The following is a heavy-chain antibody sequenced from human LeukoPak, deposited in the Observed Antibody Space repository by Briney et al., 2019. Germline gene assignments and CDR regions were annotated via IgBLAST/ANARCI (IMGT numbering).Heavy chain of an antibody. CDR2: ISGEGVST. J-gene: IGHJ4*02. D-gene: IGHD7-27*01. CDR1: GFTFSSYG. V-gene: IGHV3-23*01. CDR3: ARDLNWETY. Sequence: GGSLRLSCAASGFTFSSYGMSWVRQAPGKGLEWVSAISGEGVSTYYADSVKGRFTISRDNARSSLYLQVNNLRADDTAVYYCARDLNWETYWGQGTLVTVSS.